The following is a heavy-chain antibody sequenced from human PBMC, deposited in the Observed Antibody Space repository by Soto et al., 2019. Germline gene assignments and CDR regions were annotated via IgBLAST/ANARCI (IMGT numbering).Heavy chain of an antibody. CDR1: GYSFTSYW. CDR2: IYPGDSDT. CDR3: ARHKREEDIVVVVAATPYYYMDV. Sequence: GESLKISCKGSGYSFTSYWIGWVRQMPGKGLEWMGIIYPGDSDTRYSPSFQGQVTISADKSISTAYLQWSSLKASDTDMYYCARHKREEDIVVVVAATPYYYMDVWGKGTTVTVSS. D-gene: IGHD2-15*01. V-gene: IGHV5-51*01. J-gene: IGHJ6*03.